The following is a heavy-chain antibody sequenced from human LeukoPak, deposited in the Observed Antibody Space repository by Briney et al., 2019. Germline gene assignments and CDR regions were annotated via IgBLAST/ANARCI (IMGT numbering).Heavy chain of an antibody. CDR2: IYYSGST. Sequence: PSETLSLTCTVSGGSISSYYWSWIRQPPGKGLEWIGYIYYSGSTNYNPSLKGRVTISVDTSKNQFSLKLSSVTAADTAVYYCARGDCGGDCYLDYWGQGTLVTVSS. D-gene: IGHD2-21*01. V-gene: IGHV4-59*01. CDR1: GGSISSYY. CDR3: ARGDCGGDCYLDY. J-gene: IGHJ4*02.